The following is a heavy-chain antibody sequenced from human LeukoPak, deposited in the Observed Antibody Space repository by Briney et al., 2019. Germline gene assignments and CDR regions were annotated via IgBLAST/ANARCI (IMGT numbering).Heavy chain of an antibody. CDR3: ASPTLRSLGAFDI. J-gene: IGHJ3*02. D-gene: IGHD3-3*01. Sequence: PSETLSLTCTVSGGSISSSSYYWGWIRQPPGKGLEWIGSIYYSGSTYYNPSLKSRVTISVDTPKNQFSLKLSSVTAADTAVYYCASPTLRSLGAFDIWGQGTMVTVSS. CDR1: GGSISSSSYY. V-gene: IGHV4-39*01. CDR2: IYYSGST.